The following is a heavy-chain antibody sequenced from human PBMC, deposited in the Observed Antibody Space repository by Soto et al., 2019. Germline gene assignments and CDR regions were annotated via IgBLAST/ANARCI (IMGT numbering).Heavy chain of an antibody. Sequence: GASVKVSCKASGGTFSSYAISWVRQAPGQGLEWMGGIIPIFGTANYAQKFQGRVTITADESTSTAYMELSSLRSEDTAVYYCARDYCTNGVCYTGGFDPWGQGTLVTVSS. V-gene: IGHV1-69*13. CDR3: ARDYCTNGVCYTGGFDP. D-gene: IGHD2-8*01. CDR2: IIPIFGTA. CDR1: GGTFSSYA. J-gene: IGHJ5*02.